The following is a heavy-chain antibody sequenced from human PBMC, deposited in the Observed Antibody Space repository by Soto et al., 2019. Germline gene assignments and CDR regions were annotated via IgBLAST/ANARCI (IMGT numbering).Heavy chain of an antibody. CDR3: ARDHGFGELLSPENYYYYGMDV. J-gene: IGHJ6*02. Sequence: QVQLVESGGGVVQPGRSLRLSCAASGFTFSSYGMHWVRQAPGKGLEWVAVIWYDGSNKYYADSVKGRFTISRDNSKNTLYLQMNSLRAEDTGVYYCARDHGFGELLSPENYYYYGMDVWGQGTTVTVSS. CDR2: IWYDGSNK. V-gene: IGHV3-33*01. CDR1: GFTFSSYG. D-gene: IGHD3-10*01.